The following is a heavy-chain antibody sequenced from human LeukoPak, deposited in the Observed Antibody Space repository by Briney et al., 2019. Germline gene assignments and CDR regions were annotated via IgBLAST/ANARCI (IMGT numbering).Heavy chain of an antibody. V-gene: IGHV3-21*01. CDR1: GFTFRSYR. CDR2: ISSSSSYI. CDR3: ARRAGDYSHPYDY. J-gene: IGHJ4*02. Sequence: GGSLRLSCAASGFTFRSYRMNWVRQAPGKGLEWVSSISSSSSYIYYADSVKGRFTISRDNAKNSMYLQMKSLRAEDTAVYYCARRAGDYSHPYDYWGQGILVTVSS. D-gene: IGHD3-22*01.